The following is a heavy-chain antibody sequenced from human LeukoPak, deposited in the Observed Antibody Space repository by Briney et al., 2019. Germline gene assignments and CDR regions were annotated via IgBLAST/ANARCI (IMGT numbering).Heavy chain of an antibody. J-gene: IGHJ3*02. D-gene: IGHD5-12*01. CDR3: ARDLPKTGYVGALDI. Sequence: ASVTVSCKASGYTFTDYYILWVRQAPGQGPEWMGWINPNSGGTNYAQNFKGRVTMTRDTSISTAYMELNSLTSDDMAVYYCARDLPKTGYVGALDIWGQGTMVTVSS. CDR2: INPNSGGT. V-gene: IGHV1-2*02. CDR1: GYTFTDYY.